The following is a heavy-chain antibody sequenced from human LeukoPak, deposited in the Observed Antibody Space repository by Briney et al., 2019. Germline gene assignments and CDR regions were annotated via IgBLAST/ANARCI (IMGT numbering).Heavy chain of an antibody. V-gene: IGHV4-39*01. J-gene: IGHJ4*02. CDR1: GVSLRSSGHW. CDR2: IHYSGKV. D-gene: IGHD6-19*01. CDR3: ARQSGDQSSAWYFDA. Sequence: SETLSLTCTVSGVSLRSSGHWWVWIRQPPGKGLEWIGSIHYSGKVYYNPSLKSRVTTSVDTSTDQFSLRLSSATAADTAIYYCARQSGDQSSAWYFDAWGQGTLVTVSS.